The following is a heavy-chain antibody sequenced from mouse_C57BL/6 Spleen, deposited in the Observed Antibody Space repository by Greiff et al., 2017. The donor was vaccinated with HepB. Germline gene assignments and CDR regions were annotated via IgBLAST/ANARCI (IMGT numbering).Heavy chain of an antibody. CDR2: IDPETGGT. Sequence: QVQLQQSGAELVRPGASVTLSCKASGYTFTDYEMHWVKQTPVHGLEWIGAIDPETGGTAYNQKFKGKAILTADKSSSTAYMELRSLTSEDSAVYYCTRGYDYGAMDYWGQGTSVTVSS. D-gene: IGHD3-1*01. J-gene: IGHJ4*01. V-gene: IGHV1-15*01. CDR3: TRGYDYGAMDY. CDR1: GYTFTDYE.